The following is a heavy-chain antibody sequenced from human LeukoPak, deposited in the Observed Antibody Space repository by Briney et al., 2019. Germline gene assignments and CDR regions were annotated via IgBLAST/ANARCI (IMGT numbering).Heavy chain of an antibody. Sequence: PSETLSLTCTVSGGSVSSGSYYWRWIRQPPGKGLEWIGYIYYSGSANYNPSLKSRVTISVDTSKNQFSLKLSSVTAADTAMYYCARDKLVGYYYGMDVWGQGTTVTVSS. D-gene: IGHD2-2*01. V-gene: IGHV4-61*01. CDR2: IYYSGSA. J-gene: IGHJ6*02. CDR3: ARDKLVGYYYGMDV. CDR1: GGSVSSGSYY.